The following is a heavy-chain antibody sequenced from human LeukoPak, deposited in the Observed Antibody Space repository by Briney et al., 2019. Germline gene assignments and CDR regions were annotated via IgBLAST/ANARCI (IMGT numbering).Heavy chain of an antibody. CDR3: RRLASPTQIIY. CDR2: INPHSGGT. D-gene: IGHD3-3*02. CDR1: GATFTDYN. Sequence: ASVKVSCKASGATFTDYNLHCMRQAPGQGLEWMGRINPHSGGTNYAQKFQGRVAMTRDTSVTTVYMELSRLTSVDTSKYYCRRLASPTQIIYWRQGTLVFVSS. V-gene: IGHV1-2*02. J-gene: IGHJ4*02.